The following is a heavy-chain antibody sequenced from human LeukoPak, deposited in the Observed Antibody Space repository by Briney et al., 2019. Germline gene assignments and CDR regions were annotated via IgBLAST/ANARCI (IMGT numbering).Heavy chain of an antibody. CDR2: MNPNSGNT. D-gene: IGHD6-13*01. V-gene: IGHV1-8*01. J-gene: IGHJ4*02. Sequence: ASVKVSCKASGYSFTSYDINWVRQATGQGLEWMGWMNPNSGNTGSTQKFQGRVTMTRNTSISTAYMELSNLRSEDTAVYYCARRVAAGGTCMGYWGQGTLVTVSS. CDR1: GYSFTSYD. CDR3: ARRVAAGGTCMGY.